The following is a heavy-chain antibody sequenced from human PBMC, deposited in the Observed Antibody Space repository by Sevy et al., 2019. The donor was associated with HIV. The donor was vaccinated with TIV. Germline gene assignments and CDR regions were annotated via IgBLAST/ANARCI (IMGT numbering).Heavy chain of an antibody. D-gene: IGHD2-15*01. CDR3: ARGGGLGNCGGGSCYSGNY. CDR2: IIPIFGTA. Sequence: ASVKVSCKASGGTFNTYAISWVRQAPGQGLAWMGGIIPIFGTANYAQNFQGRVAITADESTTTVFMELSSLRSEDTAVYYCARGGGLGNCGGGSCYSGNYWGQGTLVTVSS. V-gene: IGHV1-69*13. CDR1: GGTFNTYA. J-gene: IGHJ4*02.